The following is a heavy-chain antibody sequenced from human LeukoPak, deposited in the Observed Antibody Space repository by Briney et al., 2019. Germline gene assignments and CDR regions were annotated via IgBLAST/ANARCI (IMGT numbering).Heavy chain of an antibody. CDR3: ARDGIVPEDLYYYGMDV. Sequence: ASVKVSCKASGGTFSSYAISWVRQAPGQGLEWMGIINPSGGSTSYAQKFQGRVTMTRDTSTSTVYMELSSLRSEDTAVYYCARDGIVPEDLYYYGMDVWGQGTTVTVSS. CDR1: GGTFSSYA. J-gene: IGHJ6*02. CDR2: INPSGGST. V-gene: IGHV1-46*01. D-gene: IGHD2-8*01.